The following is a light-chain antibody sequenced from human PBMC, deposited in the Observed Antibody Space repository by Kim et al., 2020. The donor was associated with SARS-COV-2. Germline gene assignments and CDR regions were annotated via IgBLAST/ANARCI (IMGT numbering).Light chain of an antibody. J-gene: IGKJ4*01. CDR1: QSINTW. CDR3: QQYNSNPLT. V-gene: IGKV1-5*03. CDR2: KIS. Sequence: DIQMTQSPSTLSASIGDRVTITCRASQSINTWLAWYQQKQGKVPKLLIYKISTLEGGVPSRFSGSGSGTEFTLTISSLQPDDFATYYCQQYNSNPLTFGGGTKVDIK.